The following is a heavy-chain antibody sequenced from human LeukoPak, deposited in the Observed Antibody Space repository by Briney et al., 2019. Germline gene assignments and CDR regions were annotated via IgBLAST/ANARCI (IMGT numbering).Heavy chain of an antibody. J-gene: IGHJ4*02. CDR2: IDGGGSST. D-gene: IGHD1-7*01. Sequence: GGSLRLSCAASGFPFSNHWMHWVRQVPGKGLVWVSRIDGGGSSTSYADSVKGRFSISRDNGKSTLYLQMNSLRVEDTAVYYCAKGYSWNYGLDYWGQGTLVTVSS. CDR1: GFPFSNHW. CDR3: AKGYSWNYGLDY. V-gene: IGHV3-74*01.